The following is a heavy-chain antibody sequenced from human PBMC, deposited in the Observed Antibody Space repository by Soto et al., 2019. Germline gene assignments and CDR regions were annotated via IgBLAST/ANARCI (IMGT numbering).Heavy chain of an antibody. V-gene: IGHV1-2*02. CDR3: AREAGTIGNYYYGMDV. D-gene: IGHD1-7*01. CDR2: INPNSGGT. J-gene: IGHJ6*01. Sequence: QVQLVQSGAEVKKPGASVRVSCKASGYSFTGYYVHWVRLAPGQGLEWMGWINPNSGGTNHAQKFQGRVTMTRDTSISTAYMELTRLTSNDTAVYFCAREAGTIGNYYYGMDVWGQGTTVTVSA. CDR1: GYSFTGYY.